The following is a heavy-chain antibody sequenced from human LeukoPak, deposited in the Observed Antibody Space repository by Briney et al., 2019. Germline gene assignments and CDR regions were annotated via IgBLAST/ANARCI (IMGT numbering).Heavy chain of an antibody. V-gene: IGHV3-21*01. J-gene: IGHJ6*03. Sequence: GGSLRLSCAASGFTFSSFGMDWVRQAPGKGLEWVSCISSSSNYIYYADPVRGRFTISRENAKNSLYLQMNSLRAEDTAVYYCARELLSYSNHKLGHYMDVWGKGTTVTVSS. CDR2: ISSSSNYI. CDR1: GFTFSSFG. CDR3: ARELLSYSNHKLGHYMDV. D-gene: IGHD4-11*01.